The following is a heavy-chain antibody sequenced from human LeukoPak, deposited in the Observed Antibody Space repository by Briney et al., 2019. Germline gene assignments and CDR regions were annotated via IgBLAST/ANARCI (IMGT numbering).Heavy chain of an antibody. CDR1: GASISSSY. V-gene: IGHV4-4*07. CDR2: IYTSEKT. D-gene: IGHD3-3*01. CDR3: AKLSTTFGVLMSH. J-gene: IGHJ4*02. Sequence: PSETLSLTCSVSGASISSSYWSWIRQAAGKGLEWIGRIYTSEKTKYNPLLKSRVTMSVDTSRNQFSLKLTSATAADTAVYYCAKLSTTFGVLMSHWGRGTLVTVSS.